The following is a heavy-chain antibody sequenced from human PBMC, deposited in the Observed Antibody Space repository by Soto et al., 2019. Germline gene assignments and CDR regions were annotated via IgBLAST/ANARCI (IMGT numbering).Heavy chain of an antibody. CDR1: GFSFSSYA. V-gene: IGHV3-23*01. CDR2: ISSSGDTT. CDR3: AKDFRGSGAAGWFDP. J-gene: IGHJ5*02. D-gene: IGHD6-19*01. Sequence: EVQLLESGGDLVQPGGSLRLSCAASGFSFSSYAMAWVRQAPGTGLGWVSSISSSGDTTYYADSVKGRFTISRDNSRNTLYLQMNSLRTEDTAVYHCAKDFRGSGAAGWFDPWGQGTLVSVSS.